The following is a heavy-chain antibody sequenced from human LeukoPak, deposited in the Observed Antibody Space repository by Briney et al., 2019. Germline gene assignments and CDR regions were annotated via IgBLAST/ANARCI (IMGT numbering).Heavy chain of an antibody. CDR3: ARPQHGDLYAFDI. CDR2: VNGDGSST. J-gene: IGHJ3*02. Sequence: GGSLRLSCAASGFTFSSFWMHRVRQAPGKGLVWVSRVNGDGSSTTYADSVKGRFTISRDSAKNTAYLQMNSLRAEDTAVYYCARPQHGDLYAFDIWGHGTMVTVSS. CDR1: GFTFSSFW. D-gene: IGHD4-17*01. V-gene: IGHV3-74*01.